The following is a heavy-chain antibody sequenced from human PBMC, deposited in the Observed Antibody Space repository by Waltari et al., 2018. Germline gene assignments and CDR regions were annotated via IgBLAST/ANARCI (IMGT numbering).Heavy chain of an antibody. Sequence: QVQLQQWGAGLLQPSETLSLTCAVYGGSFSGYSWGWIRQPPGKGLEWIGAINHNGNINRNPSLRSRVSLLIDTPKSQLSLVMTSMTAADTAVYYCVRLEDCTGPGGNCYSGDSFALDVWGQGTTVTVSS. J-gene: IGHJ6*02. V-gene: IGHV4-34*01. D-gene: IGHD2-8*02. CDR3: VRLEDCTGPGGNCYSGDSFALDV. CDR2: INHNGNI. CDR1: GGSFSGYS.